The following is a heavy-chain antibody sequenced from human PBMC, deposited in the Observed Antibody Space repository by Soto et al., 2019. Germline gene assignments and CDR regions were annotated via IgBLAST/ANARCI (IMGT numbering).Heavy chain of an antibody. CDR1: GFTFSGSA. J-gene: IGHJ6*02. CDR2: IRSKTNSYAT. D-gene: IGHD2-2*01. V-gene: IGHV3-73*01. CDR3: TSLLYCSSTSCPPYYYGMDV. Sequence: PGGFLRLSCAASGFTFSGSAMHWVRQASGKGLEWVGRIRSKTNSYATAYAASVKGRFTISRDDSKNTAYLQMNSLKTEDTAVYYCTSLLYCSSTSCPPYYYGMDVWGQGTTVTVSS.